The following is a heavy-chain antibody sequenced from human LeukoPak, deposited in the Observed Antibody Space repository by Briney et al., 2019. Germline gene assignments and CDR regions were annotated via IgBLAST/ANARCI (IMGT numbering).Heavy chain of an antibody. V-gene: IGHV4-34*01. CDR3: ARIDIVATGGWFDP. D-gene: IGHD5-12*01. J-gene: IGHJ5*01. Sequence: SQSLSLTCAVYAASISGYYCTWIRQPPGKRLEWDGEINHSGSTNYNPSRKSRATISVDTSQNQFSRKFSSVPPADTAVYYCARIDIVATGGWFDPWGQGTLVTVSS. CDR1: AASISGYY. CDR2: INHSGST.